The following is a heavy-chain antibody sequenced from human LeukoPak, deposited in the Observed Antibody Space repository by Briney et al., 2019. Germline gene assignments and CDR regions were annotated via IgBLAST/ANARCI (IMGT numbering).Heavy chain of an antibody. D-gene: IGHD5-24*01. CDR2: INHNGNT. CDR1: GGSFSGYY. V-gene: IGHV4-34*01. J-gene: IGHJ3*02. CDR3: AKKMAAIALFAFDI. Sequence: SETLSLTCAVYGGSFSGYYWSWIRQPPGKGLEWIGEINHNGNTNYNPSLKSRVTISVDTSKNQFSLKLSSVTAADTAVYYCAKKMAAIALFAFDIWGQGTMVTVSS.